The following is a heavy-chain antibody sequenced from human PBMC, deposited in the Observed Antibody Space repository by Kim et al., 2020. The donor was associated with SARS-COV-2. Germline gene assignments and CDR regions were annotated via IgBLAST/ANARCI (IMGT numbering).Heavy chain of an antibody. J-gene: IGHJ4*02. Sequence: NTIYAQKLQGRVTMTADTSTATVYMELRSLISDDTGMYYCARDRDWNLDYWGQGTLVTVSS. CDR2: NT. V-gene: IGHV1-18*01. CDR3: ARDRDWNLDY. D-gene: IGHD1-1*01.